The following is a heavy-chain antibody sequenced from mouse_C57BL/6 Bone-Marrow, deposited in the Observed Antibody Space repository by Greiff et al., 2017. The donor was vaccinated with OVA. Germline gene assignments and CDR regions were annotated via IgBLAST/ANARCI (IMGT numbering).Heavy chain of an antibody. V-gene: IGHV1-22*01. D-gene: IGHD1-1*01. CDR2: LNPNNGGT. CDR3: ARIRYYGSSYEYFDV. Sequence: VQLQQSGPELVKPGASVKMSCKASGYTFTDYNMHWVKQSHGKILEWIGYLNPNNGGTSYNQKFKGKATLTVNKSSRTAYMELRSLTSEDSAVYYCARIRYYGSSYEYFDVWGTGTTVTVSS. J-gene: IGHJ1*03. CDR1: GYTFTDYN.